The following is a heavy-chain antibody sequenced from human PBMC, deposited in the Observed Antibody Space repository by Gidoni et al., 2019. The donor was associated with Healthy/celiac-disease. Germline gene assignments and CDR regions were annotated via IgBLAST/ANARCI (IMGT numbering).Heavy chain of an antibody. V-gene: IGHV4-34*01. CDR3: ARGPLRGPITMVRGSAFDI. Sequence: QVQLQQWGAGLLKPSETLSLTCAVYGGSFSGYYWSWIRQPPGKGLEWIGEINHSGSTNYNPSLKSRVTISVDTSKNQFSLKLSSVTAADTAVYYCARGPLRGPITMVRGSAFDIWGQGTMVTVSS. J-gene: IGHJ3*02. D-gene: IGHD3-10*01. CDR1: GGSFSGYY. CDR2: INHSGST.